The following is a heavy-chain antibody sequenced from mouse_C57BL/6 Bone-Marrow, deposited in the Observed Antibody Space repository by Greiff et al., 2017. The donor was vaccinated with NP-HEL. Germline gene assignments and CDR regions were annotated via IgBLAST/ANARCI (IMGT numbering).Heavy chain of an antibody. CDR3: ARDYYGSSVFDY. CDR2: IYPRSGNT. D-gene: IGHD1-1*01. V-gene: IGHV1-81*01. J-gene: IGHJ2*01. Sequence: VHLVESGAELARPGASVKLSCKASGYTFTSYGISWVKQRTGQGLEWIGEIYPRSGNTYYNEKFKGKATLTADKSSSTAYMELRSLTSEDSAVYFCARDYYGSSVFDYWGQGTTLTVSS. CDR1: GYTFTSYG.